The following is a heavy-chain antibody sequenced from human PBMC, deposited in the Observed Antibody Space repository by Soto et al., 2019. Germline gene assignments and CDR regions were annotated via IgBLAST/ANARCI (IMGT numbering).Heavy chain of an antibody. J-gene: IGHJ3*02. CDR1: GGSISSYY. CDR2: IYYSGST. D-gene: IGHD3-9*01. V-gene: IGHV4-59*01. Sequence: PSETLSLTCTVSGGSISSYYWSWIRQPPGKGLEWIGYIYYSGSTNYNPSLKSRVTISVDTSKNQFSLKLSSVTAADTAVYYCAAREATIFFPGPLNDAFDIWGRGTMVTVSS. CDR3: AAREATIFFPGPLNDAFDI.